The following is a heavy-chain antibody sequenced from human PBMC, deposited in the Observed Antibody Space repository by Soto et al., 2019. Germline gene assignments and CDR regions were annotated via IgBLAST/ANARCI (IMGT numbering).Heavy chain of an antibody. CDR1: GFTFSSYA. CDR3: ARDGSFTGDVPPTDAFDI. Sequence: GGSLRLSCAASGFTFSSYAMHWVRQAPGKGLEWVAVISYDGSNKYYADSVKGRFTISRDNSKNTLYLQMNSLRAEDTAVYYCARDGSFTGDVPPTDAFDIWGQGTMVTVSS. D-gene: IGHD7-27*01. J-gene: IGHJ3*02. CDR2: ISYDGSNK. V-gene: IGHV3-30-3*01.